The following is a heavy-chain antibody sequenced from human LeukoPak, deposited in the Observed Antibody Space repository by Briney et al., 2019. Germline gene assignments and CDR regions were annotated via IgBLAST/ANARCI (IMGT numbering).Heavy chain of an antibody. Sequence: PSETLSLTCTVSGGSISSYYWSWIRQPPGKGLEWIGYIYYSGSTNYNPSPKSRVTISVDTSKNQFSLKLSSVTAADTAVYYCARMNTMVRGVILDYWGQGTLVTVSS. D-gene: IGHD3-10*01. J-gene: IGHJ4*02. CDR3: ARMNTMVRGVILDY. CDR2: IYYSGST. CDR1: GGSISSYY. V-gene: IGHV4-59*01.